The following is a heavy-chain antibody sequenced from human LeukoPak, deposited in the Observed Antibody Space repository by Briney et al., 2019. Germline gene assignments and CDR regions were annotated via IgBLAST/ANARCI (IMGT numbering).Heavy chain of an antibody. V-gene: IGHV6-1*01. Sequence: SQTLSLTCAISGDSVSSNSAAWNWIRQSPSRGLEWLGRTYYRSKWFYNYAVSVKSRITINPDTSKNQFSLRLNSVTPEDTAIYYCTRGATWNFDYWGQGTLVTVSS. CDR3: TRGATWNFDY. CDR1: GDSVSSNSAA. CDR2: TYYRSKWFY. J-gene: IGHJ4*02. D-gene: IGHD1-26*01.